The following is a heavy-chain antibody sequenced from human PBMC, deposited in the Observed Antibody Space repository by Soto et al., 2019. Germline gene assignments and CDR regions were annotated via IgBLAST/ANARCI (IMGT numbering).Heavy chain of an antibody. V-gene: IGHV3-48*02. D-gene: IGHD2-15*01. J-gene: IGHJ4*02. CDR1: GFTFSSYS. CDR2: ISSSSSTI. Sequence: GGSLRLSCAASGFTFSSYSMNWVRQAPGKGLEWVSYISSSSSTIYYADSVKGRFTISRDNAKNSLYLQMNSLRDEDTAVYYCARSAVGYCSGGSCYSPLDYWGQGTLVTVSS. CDR3: ARSAVGYCSGGSCYSPLDY.